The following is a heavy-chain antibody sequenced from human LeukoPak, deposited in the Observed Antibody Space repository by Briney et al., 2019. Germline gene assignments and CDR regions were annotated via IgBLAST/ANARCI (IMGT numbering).Heavy chain of an antibody. J-gene: IGHJ4*02. D-gene: IGHD6-19*01. Sequence: RGSLRLSCAPSGFNFLFYWMTSVRQAPGKGLEWVANIKEDGSEKNYVGSVKGRFTISRDNAKNSLYLQVNTLRVEDTAVYYCAVTIAVGYWGQGILVTVSS. CDR2: IKEDGSEK. CDR3: AVTIAVGY. CDR1: GFNFLFYW. V-gene: IGHV3-7*01.